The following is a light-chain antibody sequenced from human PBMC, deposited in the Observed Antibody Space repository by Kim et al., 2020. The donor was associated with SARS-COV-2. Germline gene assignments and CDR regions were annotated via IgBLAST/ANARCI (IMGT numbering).Light chain of an antibody. CDR1: SGNIATSY. Sequence: GETVTISRTRSSGNIATSYVHWYQQRPGSVPTIVIYEEDQRSSGVPARFSGSIDRSSNSASLSISGLRTDDEADYYCQSYDDNIQVFGGGTKLTVL. V-gene: IGLV6-57*03. J-gene: IGLJ3*02. CDR2: EED. CDR3: QSYDDNIQV.